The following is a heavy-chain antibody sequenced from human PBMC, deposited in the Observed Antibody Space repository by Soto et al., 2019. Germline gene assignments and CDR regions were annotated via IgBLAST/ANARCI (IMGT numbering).Heavy chain of an antibody. V-gene: IGHV4-4*02. CDR1: GASISSTYW. CDR3: ATLPPRIVVVMTDLPT. Sequence: QLRESGPGLVKPSGTLSLTCFVSGASISSTYWWSWVRQTPGKRLEWIGQIYHTGTTSYSPSHKNRVTISLDKSNNHFSLRLTSMTAADTAVYYCATLPPRIVVVMTDLPTWGQGTLVTVSS. D-gene: IGHD2-15*01. J-gene: IGHJ5*02. CDR2: IYHTGTT.